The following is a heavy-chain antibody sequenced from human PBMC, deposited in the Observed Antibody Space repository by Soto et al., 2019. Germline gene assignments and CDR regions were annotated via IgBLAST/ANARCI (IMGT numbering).Heavy chain of an antibody. CDR1: GNSVSSNSAA. V-gene: IGHV6-1*01. Sequence: PSQTLSLTCVISGNSVSSNSAAWIWVRQSPSRGLEWLGRTYYRSKWYNDYALSVKSRITINPDTSKNQFSLHLDSVIPEDTAVYYCAGVASFRGMHVSGPAPSVTVSS. CDR3: AGVASFRGMHV. J-gene: IGHJ6*02. D-gene: IGHD2-21*01. CDR2: TYYRSKWYN.